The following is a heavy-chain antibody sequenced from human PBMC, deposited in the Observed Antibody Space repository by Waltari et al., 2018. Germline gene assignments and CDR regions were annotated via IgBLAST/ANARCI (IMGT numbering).Heavy chain of an antibody. CDR3: VRVWSTSTWFGRLDRLDP. CDR1: GGSLTGYY. D-gene: IGHD3-10*01. Sequence: QVQLQQWGAGLLKPSETLSLTCAVYGGSLTGYYWTWIRQPPGKGLEWIGEINHSGSTNYKSSLKSRVTISVDTFKSQFSLKLTSVTAADTAVYYCVRVWSTSTWFGRLDRLDPWGQGTLVTVHS. CDR2: INHSGST. V-gene: IGHV4-34*01. J-gene: IGHJ5*02.